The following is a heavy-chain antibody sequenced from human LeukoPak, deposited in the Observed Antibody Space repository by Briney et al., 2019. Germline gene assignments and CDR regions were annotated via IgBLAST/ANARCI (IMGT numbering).Heavy chain of an antibody. Sequence: GGSLRLSCAASGFTFSNAWMSWVRQAPGKGLEWVGRIKSKTDGGTTDYAAPVKGRFTISRDDTKNTLYLQMNSLKTEDTAVYYCTTDSNRYGMDVWGQGTTVTVSS. CDR3: TTDSNRYGMDV. CDR2: IKSKTDGGTT. D-gene: IGHD1-14*01. CDR1: GFTFSNAW. V-gene: IGHV3-15*01. J-gene: IGHJ6*02.